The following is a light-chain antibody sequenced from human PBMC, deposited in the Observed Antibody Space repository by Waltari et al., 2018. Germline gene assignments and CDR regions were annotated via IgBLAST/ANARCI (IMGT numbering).Light chain of an antibody. V-gene: IGKV3-11*01. J-gene: IGKJ1*01. CDR1: QSVTRF. Sequence: EIVLTQSPATLSLSPGERATLSCRASQSVTRFLAWYQQKPSQSPRLLSYDASHRATGFPASFIGSGSGTEFTLTISSLEPEDFAVYYCQQRSSWPWTFGQGAKVEVK. CDR2: DAS. CDR3: QQRSSWPWT.